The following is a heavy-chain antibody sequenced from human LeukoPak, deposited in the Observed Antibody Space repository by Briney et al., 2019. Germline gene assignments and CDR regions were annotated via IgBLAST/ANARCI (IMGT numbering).Heavy chain of an antibody. D-gene: IGHD5-12*01. CDR2: IYSGGST. Sequence: GSLRLSCAASGFTVSSNYMSWVRQAPGKGLEWVSVIYSGGSTHYADSVKGRFTISRDNSKNTLYLQMNSLRAEDTAVYYCARHYSGYESYFDYWGQGTLVTVSS. J-gene: IGHJ4*02. V-gene: IGHV3-66*04. CDR3: ARHYSGYESYFDY. CDR1: GFTVSSNY.